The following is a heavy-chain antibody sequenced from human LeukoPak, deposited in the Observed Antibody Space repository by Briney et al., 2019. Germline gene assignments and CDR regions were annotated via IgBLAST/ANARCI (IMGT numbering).Heavy chain of an antibody. J-gene: IGHJ5*02. Sequence: ASVKVSCKASGYTFTGYYMHWVRQAPGQGLEWMGWINPNSGGTNYAQKFQGRVTMTRDTSISTAYMELSRLRSDDTAVYYCASYLGGYNNWFAPWGQGTLVTVSS. D-gene: IGHD1-14*01. CDR3: ASYLGGYNNWFAP. V-gene: IGHV1-2*02. CDR2: INPNSGGT. CDR1: GYTFTGYY.